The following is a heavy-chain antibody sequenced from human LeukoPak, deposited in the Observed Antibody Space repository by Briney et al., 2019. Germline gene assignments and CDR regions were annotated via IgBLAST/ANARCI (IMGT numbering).Heavy chain of an antibody. Sequence: TGGSLRLSCAASGFTFSSYSMNWVRQAPGKGLEWVSAISGSGGKTFYADSVKGRFTISRDNSKNTLYLQMDSLRVEDTAIYHCATEEQLAGGGVGDSFDYWGQGTLVTVSS. CDR1: GFTFSSYS. J-gene: IGHJ4*02. D-gene: IGHD2-8*02. CDR3: ATEEQLAGGGVGDSFDY. V-gene: IGHV3-23*01. CDR2: ISGSGGKT.